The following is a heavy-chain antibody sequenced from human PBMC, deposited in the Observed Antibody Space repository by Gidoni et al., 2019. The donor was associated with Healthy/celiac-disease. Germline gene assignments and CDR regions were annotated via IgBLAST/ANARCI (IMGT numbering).Heavy chain of an antibody. V-gene: IGHV3-9*01. CDR1: GFTFDDYA. Sequence: EVQLVESGGGLVQPGRSLRLSCAASGFTFDDYAMHWVRQAPGKGLEWVSGISWNSGSIGYADSVKGRFTISRDNAKNSLYLQMNSLRAEDTALYYCAKGGSGGSWSYFDYWGQGTLVTVSS. D-gene: IGHD2-15*01. CDR3: AKGGSGGSWSYFDY. CDR2: ISWNSGSI. J-gene: IGHJ4*02.